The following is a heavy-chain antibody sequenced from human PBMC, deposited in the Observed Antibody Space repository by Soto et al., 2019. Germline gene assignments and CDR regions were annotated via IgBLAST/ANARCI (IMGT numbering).Heavy chain of an antibody. J-gene: IGHJ4*02. CDR2: IKSKTDGGTT. CDR1: GFTFSNAW. D-gene: IGHD3-22*01. Sequence: GGSLRLSCAASGFTFSNAWMSWVRQAPGKGLEWVGRIKSKTDGGTTDYAAPVKGRFTISRDDSKNTLYLQMNSLKTEDTAVYYCTTPYYYDSSGYYYFDYWGQGTLVTVSS. V-gene: IGHV3-15*01. CDR3: TTPYYYDSSGYYYFDY.